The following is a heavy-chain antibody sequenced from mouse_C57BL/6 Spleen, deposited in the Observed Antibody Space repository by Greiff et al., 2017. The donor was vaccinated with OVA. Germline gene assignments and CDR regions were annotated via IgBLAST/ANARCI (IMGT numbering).Heavy chain of an antibody. Sequence: QVQLQQPGAELVKPGASVKLSCKASGYTFTSYWMQWVKQRPGQGLEWIGEIDPSDSYTNYNQKFKGKATLTVDTSSSTAYMQLSSLTSEDSAVYYCARDPRFDDGGQGTTLTVSS. J-gene: IGHJ2*01. V-gene: IGHV1-50*01. CDR1: GYTFTSYW. CDR2: IDPSDSYT. CDR3: ARDPRFDD.